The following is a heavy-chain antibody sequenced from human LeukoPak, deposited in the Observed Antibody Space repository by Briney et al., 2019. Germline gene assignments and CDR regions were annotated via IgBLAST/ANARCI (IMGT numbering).Heavy chain of an antibody. CDR2: ISSSSSYI. D-gene: IGHD5/OR15-5a*01. J-gene: IGHJ4*02. CDR1: GFTFCCYS. CDR3: ARDSVTRY. V-gene: IGHV3-21*01. Sequence: VALRLLYATSGFTFCCYSISWGGLAPANALEWVSSISSSSSYIYYADSVKGRFTISRDNAKNSLYLQMNSLRAEDTAVYYCARDSVTRYWGQGTLVTVSS.